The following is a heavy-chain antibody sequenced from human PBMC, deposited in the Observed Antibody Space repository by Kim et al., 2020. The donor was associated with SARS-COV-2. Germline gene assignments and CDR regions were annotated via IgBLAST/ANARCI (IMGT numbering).Heavy chain of an antibody. CDR3: VRGIAGYSASWYTQ. V-gene: IGHV3-74*01. Sequence: GGSLRLSCEVSDVIFSSYRMHWVRQFPGKGLEWVSHISDDGTKSTYADSVKGRFTISRDNAKNTLFLEINGLTVDDMAIYYCVRGIAGYSASWYTQWGQG. CDR2: ISDDGTKS. CDR1: DVIFSSYR. J-gene: IGHJ1*01. D-gene: IGHD6-13*01.